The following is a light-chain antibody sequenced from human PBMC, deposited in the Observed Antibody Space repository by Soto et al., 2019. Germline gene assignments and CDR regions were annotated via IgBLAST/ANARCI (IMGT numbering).Light chain of an antibody. V-gene: IGKV3-20*01. J-gene: IGKJ1*01. CDR1: QSVSSSY. Sequence: EIVLTQSPGTLSLPLGERATLSCRASQSVSSSYLAWYQQKPGQAPRLFIYGASSRATGIPDRFSGSGSGTDFTLTISRLEPEDFAVYYCQQYGNSPWTFGQGTKVDIK. CDR2: GAS. CDR3: QQYGNSPWT.